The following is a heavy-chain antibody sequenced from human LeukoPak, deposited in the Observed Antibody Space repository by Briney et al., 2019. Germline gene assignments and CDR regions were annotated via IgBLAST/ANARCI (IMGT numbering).Heavy chain of an antibody. CDR3: ARVAAKTVDY. CDR2: IYYSGST. CDR1: GGSIGRGSYY. V-gene: IGHV4-39*07. D-gene: IGHD2-15*01. J-gene: IGHJ4*02. Sequence: SETLSLTCSVSGGSIGRGSYYWGWIRQSPGKGLEWIGSIYYSGSTHYNPSLKSRVTISVDTSKNQFSLKLSSVTAADTAVYYCARVAAKTVDYWGQGTLVTVSS.